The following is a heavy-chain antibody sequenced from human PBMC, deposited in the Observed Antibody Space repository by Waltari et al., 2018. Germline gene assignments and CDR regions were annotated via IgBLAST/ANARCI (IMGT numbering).Heavy chain of an antibody. CDR1: GDTSSGAD. J-gene: IGHJ4*02. D-gene: IGHD3-10*01. CDR3: ARDPLHYYGSGSLYYFDY. Sequence: EVRLVGYGGGLVQPGGPMRMSCTTTGDTSSGADVKEVGQAPGKGLERVSCITSSMTYIYYTDAVKCRFTISRDNAKNSLYLQMNSLRAEDTAVYYCARDPLHYYGSGSLYYFDYWGQGTLVTVSS. V-gene: IGHV3-21*01. CDR2: ITSSMTYI.